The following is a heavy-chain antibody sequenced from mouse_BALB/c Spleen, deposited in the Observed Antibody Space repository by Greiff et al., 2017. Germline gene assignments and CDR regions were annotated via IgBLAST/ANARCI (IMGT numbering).Heavy chain of an antibody. CDR3: ARAHGYSYWYFDV. V-gene: IGHV5-4*02. D-gene: IGHD2-3*01. Sequence: EVQRVESGGGLVKPGGSLKLSCAASGFTFSDYYMYWVRQTPEKRLEWVATISDGGSYTYYPDSVKGRFTISRDNATNNLYLQMSSLKSEDTAMYYCARAHGYSYWYFDVWGAGTTVTVSS. J-gene: IGHJ1*01. CDR1: GFTFSDYY. CDR2: ISDGGSYT.